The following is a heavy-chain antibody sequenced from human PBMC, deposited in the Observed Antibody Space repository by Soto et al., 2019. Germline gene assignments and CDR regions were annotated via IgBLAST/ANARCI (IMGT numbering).Heavy chain of an antibody. CDR1: GFTFSSYA. CDR2: ISGSGGST. J-gene: IGHJ5*02. V-gene: IGHV3-23*01. CDR3: LVVVAATPGRNWFDP. Sequence: PGGSLRLSCAASGFTFSSYAMSWVRQAPGKGLEWVSAISGSGGSTYYADSVKGRFTISRDNSKNTLYLQMNSLRAEDTAVYYGLVVVAATPGRNWFDPWGQGTLVTVSS. D-gene: IGHD2-15*01.